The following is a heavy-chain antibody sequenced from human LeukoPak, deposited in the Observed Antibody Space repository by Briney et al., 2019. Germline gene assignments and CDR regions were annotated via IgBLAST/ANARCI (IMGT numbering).Heavy chain of an antibody. D-gene: IGHD4-17*01. J-gene: IGHJ4*02. V-gene: IGHV4-61*02. Sequence: TLSLTCTVSGGSISSGSYYWSWIRQPAGKGLEWIGRIYTSGSTNYNPSLKSRVTISVDTSKNQFSLKLSSVTAADTAVYYCASYNTVTYDYWGQGTLVTVSS. CDR1: GGSISSGSYY. CDR3: ASYNTVTYDY. CDR2: IYTSGST.